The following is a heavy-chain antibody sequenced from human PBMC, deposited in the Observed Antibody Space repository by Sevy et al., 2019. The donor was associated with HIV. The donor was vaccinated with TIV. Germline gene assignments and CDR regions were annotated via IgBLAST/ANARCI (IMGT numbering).Heavy chain of an antibody. CDR2: IIPIFGTA. Sequence: ASVKVSCKASGGTFSSYAISWVRQAPGQGLEWMGGIIPIFGTANYAQKFQGRVTITADESTSTAYMELSSLRSEDTAVYYCARLGTRDIVATGGLDYWGQGTLVTVSS. CDR3: ARLGTRDIVATGGLDY. V-gene: IGHV1-69*13. CDR1: GGTFSSYA. D-gene: IGHD5-12*01. J-gene: IGHJ4*02.